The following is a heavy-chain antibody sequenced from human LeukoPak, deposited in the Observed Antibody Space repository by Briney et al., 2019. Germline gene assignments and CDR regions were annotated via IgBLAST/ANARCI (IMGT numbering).Heavy chain of an antibody. V-gene: IGHV1-69*13. CDR2: IIPIFGTA. D-gene: IGHD2-2*01. CDR3: AGAMLGYCSSTSCYGWYYFDD. J-gene: IGHJ4*02. Sequence: SVKVSCKASGGTFSSYAISWVRQAPGQGLEWMGGIIPIFGTANYAQKFQGRVTITADESTSTAYMELSSLRSEDTAVYYCAGAMLGYCSSTSCYGWYYFDDWGQGTLVTVSS. CDR1: GGTFSSYA.